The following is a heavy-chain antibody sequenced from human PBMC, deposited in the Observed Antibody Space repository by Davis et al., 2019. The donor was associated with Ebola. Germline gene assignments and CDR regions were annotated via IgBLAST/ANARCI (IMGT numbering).Heavy chain of an antibody. CDR2: IYPGDSDT. CDR1: GYTFTSYW. J-gene: IGHJ4*02. V-gene: IGHV5-51*01. D-gene: IGHD6-13*01. CDR3: ARQESLYGSIDY. Sequence: GESLKISCETSGYTFTSYWIAWVRQLPGKGLEWMGIIYPGDSDTRYSPSFQGQVTISVDRSISTAYLQWSSLKASDTAMYYCARQESLYGSIDYWGQGTLVTVSS.